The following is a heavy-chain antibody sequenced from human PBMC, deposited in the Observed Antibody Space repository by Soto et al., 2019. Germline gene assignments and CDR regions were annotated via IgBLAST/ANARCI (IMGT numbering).Heavy chain of an antibody. CDR1: GGTFSSYT. CDR2: IIPILGIA. Sequence: QVQLVQSGAAVKKPGSSVKVSCKASGGTFSSYTISWVRQAPGQGLEWMGRIIPILGIANYAQKFQGRVTITADKSTSTAYMELSSLRSEDTAVYYCAREEYYYGSGAFSYYWGQGTLVTVSS. J-gene: IGHJ4*02. D-gene: IGHD3-10*01. CDR3: AREEYYYGSGAFSYY. V-gene: IGHV1-69*08.